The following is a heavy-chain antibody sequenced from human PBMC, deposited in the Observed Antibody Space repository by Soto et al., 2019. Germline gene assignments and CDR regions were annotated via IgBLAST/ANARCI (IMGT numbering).Heavy chain of an antibody. CDR3: AMFPIIGWYWRYFDY. D-gene: IGHD6-19*01. V-gene: IGHV3-21*01. CDR2: ISSSSSYI. Sequence: PGRYPRLCCAASGFTCSSYSMNWVRQAPGKGLEWVSSISSSSSYIYYADSVKGRFTISRDNAKNSLYLKMNSLRAEDTAVYYFAMFPIIGWYWRYFDYWCQGILVTVS. CDR1: GFTCSSYS. J-gene: IGHJ4*02.